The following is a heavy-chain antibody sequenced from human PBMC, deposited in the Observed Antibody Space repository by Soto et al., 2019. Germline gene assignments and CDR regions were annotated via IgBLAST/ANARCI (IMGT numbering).Heavy chain of an antibody. CDR1: GYTFTSYD. J-gene: IGHJ3*02. D-gene: IGHD2-2*01. Sequence: ASVKVSCKASGYTFTSYDINWVRQATGQGLEWMGWMNPNSGNTGYAQKFQGRVTMTRNTSISTAYVELSSLRSEDTAVYYCARIGYCISTSCYRRAFDIWGQGTMVTVSS. CDR2: MNPNSGNT. V-gene: IGHV1-8*01. CDR3: ARIGYCISTSCYRRAFDI.